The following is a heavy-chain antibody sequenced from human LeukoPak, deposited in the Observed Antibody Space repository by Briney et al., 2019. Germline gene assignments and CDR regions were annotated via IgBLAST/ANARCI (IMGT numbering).Heavy chain of an antibody. CDR1: GFSFSSYG. J-gene: IGHJ4*02. V-gene: IGHV3-33*01. CDR3: ARDKEDPSKYFDY. Sequence: GGSLRPSCTASGFSFSSYGMHWVRQAPGKGLEWVAVIWYNGSIKYNADSVKGRFTISRDNSKNTLYLQMNSLRAEDTAVYYCARDKEDPSKYFDYWGQGTLVTVSS. D-gene: IGHD2/OR15-2a*01. CDR2: IWYNGSIK.